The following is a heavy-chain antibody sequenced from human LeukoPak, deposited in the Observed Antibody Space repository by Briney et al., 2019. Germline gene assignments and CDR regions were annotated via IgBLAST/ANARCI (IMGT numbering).Heavy chain of an antibody. CDR3: ARFIAAPYYFDY. J-gene: IGHJ4*02. D-gene: IGHD6-13*01. CDR1: GYSISSGYY. CDR2: IYHSGST. V-gene: IGHV4-38-2*02. Sequence: SETLSLTCTVSGYSISSGYYWGWIRQPPGKGLEWIGSIYHSGSTYYNPSLKSRVTISVDTSKNQFSLKLSSVTAADTAVYYCARFIAAPYYFDYWGRGTLVTVSS.